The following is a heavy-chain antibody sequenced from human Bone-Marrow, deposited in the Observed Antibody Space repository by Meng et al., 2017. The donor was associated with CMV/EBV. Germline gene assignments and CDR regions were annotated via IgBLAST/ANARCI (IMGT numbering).Heavy chain of an antibody. CDR3: AHKFGGYALAN. Sequence: GESLKISCAASGFTFNSYNINWVRQAPGKGLEWVSSISSSSNYIYYADSLKGRFTIPRDNAKNSVFLQMNSLRADDTAVYYCAHKFGGYALANWGQGTLVTVSS. CDR1: GFTFNSYN. J-gene: IGHJ1*01. V-gene: IGHV3-21*01. CDR2: ISSSSNYI. D-gene: IGHD3-10*01.